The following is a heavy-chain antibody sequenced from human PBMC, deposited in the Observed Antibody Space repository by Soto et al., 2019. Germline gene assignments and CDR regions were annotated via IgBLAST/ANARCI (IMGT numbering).Heavy chain of an antibody. CDR2: LSGSGGSS. J-gene: IGHJ4*02. CDR1: GFTFSKYA. V-gene: IGHV3-23*01. D-gene: IGHD2-2*01. Sequence: GGSLRLSCAASGFTFSKYAMTWVRQAPGKGLEWVSTLSGSGGSSYYADSVKGRFTISRDNSKNTLYLQMNGLRAEDTAVYYCAQRGTTTWNFDYWGLGTLVTVSS. CDR3: AQRGTTTWNFDY.